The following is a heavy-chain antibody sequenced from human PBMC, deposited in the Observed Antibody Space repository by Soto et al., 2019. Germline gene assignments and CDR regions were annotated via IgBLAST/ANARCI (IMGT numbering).Heavy chain of an antibody. D-gene: IGHD3-9*01. Sequence: PGESLKISCKGSGYSFTSYWISWVRQMPGRGLEWMGRIDPSDSYTNYSPSFQGHVTISADKSISTAYLQWSSLKASDTAMYYCARLIGDILTGYTHYGMDVWGQRTTVTVSS. J-gene: IGHJ6*02. CDR2: IDPSDSYT. CDR1: GYSFTSYW. CDR3: ARLIGDILTGYTHYGMDV. V-gene: IGHV5-10-1*01.